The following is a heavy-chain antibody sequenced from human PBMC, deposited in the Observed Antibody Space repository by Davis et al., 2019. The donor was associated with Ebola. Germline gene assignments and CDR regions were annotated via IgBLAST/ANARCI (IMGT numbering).Heavy chain of an antibody. CDR2: ISSSSSYI. CDR3: ARDPSYYYYYGMDV. Sequence: GESLKISCAASGFTFSSYSMNWVRQAPGKGLEWVSSISSSSSYIYYADSVKGRFTISRDNAKNSLYLQMNSLRAEDTAVYYCARDPSYYYYYGMDVWGQGTTVTVSS. CDR1: GFTFSSYS. J-gene: IGHJ6*02. V-gene: IGHV3-21*01.